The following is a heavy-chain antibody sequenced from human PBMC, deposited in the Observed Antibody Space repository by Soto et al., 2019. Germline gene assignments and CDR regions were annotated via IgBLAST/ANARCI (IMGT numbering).Heavy chain of an antibody. Sequence: QPWGSLRLSCESSGFPFNTYAMTWFRQLPGMGLEWVSTTSIGGNTDFAESVRGRFSVSRDNSKNTLYLQMTNLRAEDAAIYFCAKDIRPGLVVPTKSGFDPWGQGTRVTVSS. J-gene: IGHJ5*02. CDR2: TSIGGNT. D-gene: IGHD2-21*01. CDR1: GFPFNTYA. CDR3: AKDIRPGLVVPTKSGFDP. V-gene: IGHV3-23*01.